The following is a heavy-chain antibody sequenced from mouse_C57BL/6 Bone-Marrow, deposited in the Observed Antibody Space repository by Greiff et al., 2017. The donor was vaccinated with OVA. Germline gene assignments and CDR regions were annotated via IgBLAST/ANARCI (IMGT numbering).Heavy chain of an antibody. CDR1: GYSITSGYY. D-gene: IGHD4-1*01. V-gene: IGHV3-6*01. CDR2: ISYDGSN. Sequence: DVKLQESGPGLVKPSQSLSLTCSVTGYSITSGYYWNWIRQFPGNKLEWMGYISYDGSNNYNPSLKNRISITRDTSKNQFFLKLNSVTTEDTATYYCARDLDWDGAWFAYWGQGTLVTVSA. J-gene: IGHJ3*01. CDR3: ARDLDWDGAWFAY.